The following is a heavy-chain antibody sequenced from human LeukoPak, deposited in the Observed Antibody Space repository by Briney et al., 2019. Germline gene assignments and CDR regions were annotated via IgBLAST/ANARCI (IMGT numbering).Heavy chain of an antibody. J-gene: IGHJ6*03. Sequence: SETLSLTCAVYSGSFSGYYWSWIRQPPGKGLEWIGEINHSGSTNYNPSLKSRVTISVDTSKNQFSLKLSSVTAADTAVYYCARGIAATNYMDVWGKGTTVTVSS. V-gene: IGHV4-34*01. CDR1: SGSFSGYY. CDR3: ARGIAATNYMDV. D-gene: IGHD6-13*01. CDR2: INHSGST.